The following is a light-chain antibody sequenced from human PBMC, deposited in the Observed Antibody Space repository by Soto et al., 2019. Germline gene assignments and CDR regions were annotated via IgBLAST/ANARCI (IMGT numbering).Light chain of an antibody. Sequence: EIVLTQSPGTLSLSPGDSATLSCRASQTVISDYLAWYQQTPGQAPRLLIYGASSRATDTPDRFSGRGSGTDFSLTISRLEPGDFAVYYCQVYGNSMWTFGQGTKVDLK. J-gene: IGKJ1*01. CDR1: QTVISDY. CDR2: GAS. CDR3: QVYGNSMWT. V-gene: IGKV3-20*01.